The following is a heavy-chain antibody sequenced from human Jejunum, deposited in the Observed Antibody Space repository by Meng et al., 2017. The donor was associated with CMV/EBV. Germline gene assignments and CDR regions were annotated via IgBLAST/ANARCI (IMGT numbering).Heavy chain of an antibody. V-gene: IGHV4-61*08. D-gene: IGHD5-18*01. CDR1: CASATTRGNF. CDR2: LSYRATT. CDR3: ARGYSDFDY. J-gene: IGHJ4*02. Sequence: LPFPVSCASATTRGNFWSCLRQSPGKGLALIGYLSYRATTQYNPSFRSRVSILVDASNSQFSLKLTSVTVADTAIYFCARGYSDFDYWGQGTLVTISS.